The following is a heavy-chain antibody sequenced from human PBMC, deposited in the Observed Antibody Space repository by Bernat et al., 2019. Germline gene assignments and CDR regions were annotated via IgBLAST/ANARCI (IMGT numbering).Heavy chain of an antibody. Sequence: QVQVVESGGGVVQPGRSLRLSCAASGFSLRHYGMHWVRQAPGKGLEWVAVLWHDGSRKYYADSVQGRLTVSRDNSEITLYLQMDSLRAEDTAVYYCARDIDTSSHYSNFDPWGQGTLVTVSS. J-gene: IGHJ5*02. CDR1: GFSLRHYG. D-gene: IGHD3-3*01. CDR2: LWHDGSRK. V-gene: IGHV3-33*01. CDR3: ARDIDTSSHYSNFDP.